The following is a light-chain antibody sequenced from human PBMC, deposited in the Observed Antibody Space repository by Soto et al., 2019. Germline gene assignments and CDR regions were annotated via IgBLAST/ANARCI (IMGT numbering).Light chain of an antibody. CDR3: QQYNNWPPWT. Sequence: EIVMTQSPATLSLSPGERATLSCRASQSVGSNLAWYQQKPGQAPRLLIYGASTRATGIPARFSGSGSGTEFTLTISSLQSEDFAVYYCQQYNNWPPWTFGQGTKVDI. CDR2: GAS. CDR1: QSVGSN. V-gene: IGKV3-15*01. J-gene: IGKJ1*01.